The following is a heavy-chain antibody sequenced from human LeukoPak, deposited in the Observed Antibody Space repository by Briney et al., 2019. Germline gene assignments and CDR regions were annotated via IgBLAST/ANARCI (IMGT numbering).Heavy chain of an antibody. CDR1: RYTFTGYY. D-gene: IGHD6-13*01. Sequence: AAVKVSCKPSRYTFTGYYMHWVRPAPGQGLEWMGRINPNQGGTNYAQKSQGRVTKTRDTSISTAHMELSRLRADDTAVYYWGRGGYSSSWYVNWFDPWGQGTLGTVSS. CDR2: INPNQGGT. J-gene: IGHJ5*02. CDR3: GRGGYSSSWYVNWFDP. V-gene: IGHV1-2*06.